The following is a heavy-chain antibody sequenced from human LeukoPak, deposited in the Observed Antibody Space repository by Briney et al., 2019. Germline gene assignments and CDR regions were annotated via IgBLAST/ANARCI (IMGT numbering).Heavy chain of an antibody. J-gene: IGHJ4*02. CDR2: ISSSSGSTI. V-gene: IGHV3-48*03. Sequence: GGSLRLSCAASGLTFSSYEMNWVRQAPGKGLEWVPYISSSSGSTIYYADSVKGRFTISRDNVENSLYLQMTSLRAEDTAVYYCARRSPNYYFDYWGRGTLVTVSS. CDR1: GLTFSSYE. CDR3: ARRSPNYYFDY.